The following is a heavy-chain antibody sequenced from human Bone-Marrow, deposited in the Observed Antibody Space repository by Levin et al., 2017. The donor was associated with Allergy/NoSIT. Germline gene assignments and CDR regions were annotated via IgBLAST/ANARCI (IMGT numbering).Heavy chain of an antibody. V-gene: IGHV4-59*01. CDR1: GGSISSYY. J-gene: IGHJ5*02. D-gene: IGHD6-13*01. CDR3: AGEVPRGSSSYPSIEFGLLDP. CDR2: IYYSGST. Sequence: SQTLSLTCTVSGGSISSYYWSWIRQPPGKGLEWIGYIYYSGSTNYNPSLKSRVTISVDTSKNQFSLKLSSVTAADTAVYYCAGEVPRGSSSYPSIEFGLLDPWGQGTLVTVSS.